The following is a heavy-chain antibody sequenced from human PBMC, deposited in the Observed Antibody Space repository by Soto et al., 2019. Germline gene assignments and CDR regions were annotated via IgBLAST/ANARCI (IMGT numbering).Heavy chain of an antibody. CDR1: GYTFTSYD. V-gene: IGHV1-8*01. CDR2: MNPNSGNT. D-gene: IGHD3-3*01. J-gene: IGHJ4*02. CDR3: ARGLIPRRALYDVWSGYYSPLDY. Sequence: GASVKVSCKASGYTFTSYDINWVRQATGQGLEWMGWMNPNSGNTGYAQKFQGRVTMTRNTSITTAYMELSSLTSDDTAIYYCARGLIPRRALYDVWSGYYSPLDYWGLGTLVTVS.